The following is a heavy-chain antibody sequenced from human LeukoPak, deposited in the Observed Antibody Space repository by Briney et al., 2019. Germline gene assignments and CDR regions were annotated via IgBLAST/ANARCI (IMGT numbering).Heavy chain of an antibody. J-gene: IGHJ4*02. V-gene: IGHV4-31*03. D-gene: IGHD3-10*01. Sequence: SETLSLTCTVSGGSISSGGYYWSWIRRHPGKGLEWIGYIYYSGSTYYNPSLKSRVTISVDTSKNQFSLKLSSVTAADTAVYYCARAPYGSGDYYFDYWGQGTLVTVSS. CDR3: ARAPYGSGDYYFDY. CDR1: GGSISSGGYY. CDR2: IYYSGST.